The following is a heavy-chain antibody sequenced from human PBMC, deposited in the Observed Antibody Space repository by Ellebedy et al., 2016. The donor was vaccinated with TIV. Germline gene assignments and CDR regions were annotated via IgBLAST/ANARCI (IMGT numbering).Heavy chain of an antibody. V-gene: IGHV3-48*01. Sequence: PGGSLRLSCTASGSTFSTYSMNWVRQAPGKGLEWVSYVSGSGKTTYYTDSVKGRFTISRDNSKNTLFLQMSSLRAEDTAVYFCARRSTDFAFDSWGQGTLVTVSS. CDR1: GSTFSTYS. J-gene: IGHJ4*02. CDR2: VSGSGKTT. CDR3: ARRSTDFAFDS. D-gene: IGHD3/OR15-3a*01.